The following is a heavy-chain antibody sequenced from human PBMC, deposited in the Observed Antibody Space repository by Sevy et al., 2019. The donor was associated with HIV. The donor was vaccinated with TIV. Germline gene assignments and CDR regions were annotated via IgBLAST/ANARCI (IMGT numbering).Heavy chain of an antibody. Sequence: SETLSLTCTASGGSLISPTFYWGWVRQPPGERLEWIAAMHYGGNTYYNPSLKGRLAMSVDTSKNQFSLNLTSVTAADAAVCHCVRDHHLRGRHWFDSWGQEPWSPSPQ. V-gene: IGHV4-39*02. D-gene: IGHD3-16*01. CDR3: VRDHHLRGRHWFDS. CDR1: GGSLISPTFY. CDR2: MHYGGNT. J-gene: IGHJ5*01.